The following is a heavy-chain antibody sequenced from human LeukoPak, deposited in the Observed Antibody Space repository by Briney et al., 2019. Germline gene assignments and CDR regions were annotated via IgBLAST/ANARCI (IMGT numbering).Heavy chain of an antibody. CDR3: ARTVGYNYFDY. J-gene: IGHJ4*02. Sequence: SETLSLTCTVSGDSISSGGSYWSWIRQHPGKGLEWIGSIYYSGSTYSNPSLKSRVAISVDTSKNQFSLKLSSVTAADAAVYYCARTVGYNYFDYWGQGTLVTVSS. V-gene: IGHV4-31*03. CDR1: GDSISSGGSY. CDR2: IYYSGST. D-gene: IGHD5-12*01.